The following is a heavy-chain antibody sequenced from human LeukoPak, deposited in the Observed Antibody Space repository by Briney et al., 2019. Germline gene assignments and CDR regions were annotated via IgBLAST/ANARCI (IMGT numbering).Heavy chain of an antibody. D-gene: IGHD5-12*01. J-gene: IGHJ4*02. CDR2: INPNSGDT. Sequence: ASVKVSCKASGHTFTGYYLHWVRQAPGQGLEWMGWINPNSGDTNYAQKFQGRVTMTRDTSIRTAYMELSGLRSGDTAVYYCAKNPYEYYFDYWGQGTLVTVSS. CDR3: AKNPYEYYFDY. V-gene: IGHV1-2*02. CDR1: GHTFTGYY.